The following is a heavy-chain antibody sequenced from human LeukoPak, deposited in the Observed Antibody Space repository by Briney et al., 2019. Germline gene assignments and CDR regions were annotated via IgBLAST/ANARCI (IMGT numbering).Heavy chain of an antibody. D-gene: IGHD2-21*01. V-gene: IGHV4-59*01. J-gene: IGHJ3*02. CDR2: IYYSGST. Sequence: SETLSLTCTVSGGSISSYYWSWIRQPPGKGLEWIGYIYYSGSTNYNPSLKSRVTISVDTSKNQFSLKLSSVTAADTAVYYCARSDGDGLVGIWGQGTMVTVSS. CDR3: ARSDGDGLVGI. CDR1: GGSISSYY.